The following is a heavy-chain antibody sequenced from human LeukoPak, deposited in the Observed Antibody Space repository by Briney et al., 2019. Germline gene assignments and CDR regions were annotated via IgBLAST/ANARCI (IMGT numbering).Heavy chain of an antibody. Sequence: SGPTLVNPTQTLTLTCTFSGFSLSTSGVGVGWIRQPPGKALEWLAVIYWDDDKRYRPSLKSRLTITKDTSKNQVVLTMTNMDPVDTATYYCAHRRREYTYGFDVFDIWGQGTMVTVSS. D-gene: IGHD5-18*01. J-gene: IGHJ3*02. CDR2: IYWDDDK. CDR3: AHRRREYTYGFDVFDI. V-gene: IGHV2-5*02. CDR1: GFSLSTSGVG.